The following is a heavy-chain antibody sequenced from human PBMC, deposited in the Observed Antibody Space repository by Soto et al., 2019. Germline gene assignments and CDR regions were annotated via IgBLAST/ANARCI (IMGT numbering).Heavy chain of an antibody. V-gene: IGHV4-61*01. CDR1: DASVWSDSYF. CDR3: ARIVVGVTVDL. D-gene: IGHD1-26*01. CDR2: ISHTGDT. J-gene: IGHJ4*02. Sequence: PSETLSLTCTVSDASVWSDSYFWTWIRQPPGKGLEWIAYISHTGDTNYNPSLKSRVTIPIDTSRNQFSLTVTSVTAADTAVYFCARIVVGVTVDLWGQGSLVTVSS.